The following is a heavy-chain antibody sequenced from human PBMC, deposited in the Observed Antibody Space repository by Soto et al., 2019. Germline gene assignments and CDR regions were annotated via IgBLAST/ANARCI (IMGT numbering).Heavy chain of an antibody. CDR2: IKSKTDGGTT. CDR3: TTEENYDFWSGHPAGNYYYYGMDV. Sequence: GGSLRLSCAASGFTFSNAWMNWVRQAPGKGLEWVGRIKSKTDGGTTDYAAPVKGRFTISRDDSKNTLYLQMNSLKTEDTAVYYCTTEENYDFWSGHPAGNYYYYGMDVWGQGTTVTVSS. CDR1: GFTFSNAW. V-gene: IGHV3-15*07. J-gene: IGHJ6*02. D-gene: IGHD3-3*01.